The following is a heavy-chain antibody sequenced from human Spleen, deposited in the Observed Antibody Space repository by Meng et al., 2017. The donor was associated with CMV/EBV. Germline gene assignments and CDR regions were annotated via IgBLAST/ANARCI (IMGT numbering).Heavy chain of an antibody. Sequence: GESLKISCVASGFTFSSYAMSWVRQAPGKGLEWVANIKHDGSAKYYVDSVKGRFTISRDNAKNSLYLQMNSLRAEDTAVYFCARGDYWAAAGTRSDYWGQGALVTVSS. CDR3: ARGDYWAAAGTRSDY. J-gene: IGHJ4*02. V-gene: IGHV3-7*01. CDR1: GFTFSSYA. CDR2: IKHDGSAK. D-gene: IGHD6-13*01.